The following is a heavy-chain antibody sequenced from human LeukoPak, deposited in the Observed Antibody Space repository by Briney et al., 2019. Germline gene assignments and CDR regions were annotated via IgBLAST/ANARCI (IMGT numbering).Heavy chain of an antibody. CDR1: GGSISGSTYY. J-gene: IGHJ4*02. CDR3: ARDLLAYYSASGSSPLDF. D-gene: IGHD3-10*01. CDR2: IYYSGTT. V-gene: IGHV4-39*07. Sequence: SETLSLTCTVSGGSISGSTYYWGWIRQPPGKGLEWIGKIYYSGTTYYNPSLKSRVTISVDTSKNQFSLKLSSVTAADTAVYYCARDLLAYYSASGSSPLDFWGQGTLVTVSS.